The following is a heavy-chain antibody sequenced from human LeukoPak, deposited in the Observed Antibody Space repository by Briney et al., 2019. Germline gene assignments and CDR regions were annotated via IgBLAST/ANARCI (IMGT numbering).Heavy chain of an antibody. J-gene: IGHJ4*02. CDR1: GYTFTSYD. D-gene: IGHD3-22*01. CDR2: MNPNSGNT. Sequence: ASVKVSCKASGYTFTSYDINWVRQATGQGLEWMGWMNPNSGNTGYAQKFQGRATMTRNTSISTAYMELSSLRSEDTAVYYCASYYYDSSGYYHYWGQGTLVTVSS. CDR3: ASYYYDSSGYYHY. V-gene: IGHV1-8*01.